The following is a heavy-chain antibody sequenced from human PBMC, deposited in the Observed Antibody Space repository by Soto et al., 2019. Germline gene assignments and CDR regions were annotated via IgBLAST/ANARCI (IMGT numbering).Heavy chain of an antibody. CDR1: GYTFTSYD. V-gene: IGHV1-8*01. J-gene: IGHJ4*02. Sequence: QVQLVQSGAEVKKPGTSVKVSCKASGYTFTSYDINWVRQATGQGLEWMGWMNPNRGNTGYAQKFQGRVTMTRNTSISTAYMELSSLRSEDTAVYYCARGYCSGGSCYEGVDYWGQGTLVTVSS. CDR3: ARGYCSGGSCYEGVDY. CDR2: MNPNRGNT. D-gene: IGHD2-15*01.